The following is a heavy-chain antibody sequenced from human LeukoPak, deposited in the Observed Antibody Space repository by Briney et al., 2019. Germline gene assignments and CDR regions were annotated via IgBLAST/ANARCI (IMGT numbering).Heavy chain of an antibody. CDR3: ARELQYYYDSSGYHDY. J-gene: IGHJ4*02. V-gene: IGHV3-53*01. CDR1: GFTVSSNY. Sequence: PGGSLRLSCAASGFTVSSNYMSWVRQAPGKGLEWVSVIYSGGSTYYADSVKGRFTISRDNAKNSLYLQMNSLRAEDTAVYYCARELQYYYDSSGYHDYWGQGTLVTVSS. CDR2: IYSGGST. D-gene: IGHD3-22*01.